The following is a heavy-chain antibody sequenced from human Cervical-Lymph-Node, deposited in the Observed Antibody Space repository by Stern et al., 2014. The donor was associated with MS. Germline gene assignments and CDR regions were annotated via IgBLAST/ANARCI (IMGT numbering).Heavy chain of an antibody. CDR1: GFVFRRYA. CDR2: ISYDGRDK. D-gene: IGHD1-26*01. V-gene: IGHV3-30*04. Sequence: VQLAESGGGVVQPGRTLRLSCAASGFVFRRYALHWVRQGPGQGLEWVALISYDGRDKYYTDSVKGRFTVSRDNSNNTVDLEMNSLRLEDTAVYYCAKGGSGSYLDWGQGSLVTVSS. J-gene: IGHJ4*02. CDR3: AKGGSGSYLD.